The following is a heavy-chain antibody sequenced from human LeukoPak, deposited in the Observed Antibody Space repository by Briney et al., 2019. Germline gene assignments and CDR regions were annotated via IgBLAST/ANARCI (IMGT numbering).Heavy chain of an antibody. CDR1: GGSISSYY. Sequence: SETLSLTCTVSGGSISSYYWSGIRQPPGKGLEWIGYIYYSGSTNYNPSLKSRVTISVDTSKNQFSLKLSSVTAADTAVYYCARRTITMIVVVILYYYYYGMDVWGQGTTVTVSS. CDR2: IYYSGST. V-gene: IGHV4-59*08. D-gene: IGHD3-22*01. J-gene: IGHJ6*02. CDR3: ARRTITMIVVVILYYYYYGMDV.